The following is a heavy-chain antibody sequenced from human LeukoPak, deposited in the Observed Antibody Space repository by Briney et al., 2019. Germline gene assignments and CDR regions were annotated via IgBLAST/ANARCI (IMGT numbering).Heavy chain of an antibody. D-gene: IGHD3-16*01. CDR1: GGSISSSSYY. Sequence: SETLSLTCTVSGGSISSSSYYWGWIRQPPGKGLEWIGYIYYSGSTNYNPSLKSRVTISVDTSKNQFSLKLSSVTAADTAVYYCARVYTAKNCWFDPWGQGTLVTVSS. CDR2: IYYSGST. V-gene: IGHV4-61*05. CDR3: ARVYTAKNCWFDP. J-gene: IGHJ5*02.